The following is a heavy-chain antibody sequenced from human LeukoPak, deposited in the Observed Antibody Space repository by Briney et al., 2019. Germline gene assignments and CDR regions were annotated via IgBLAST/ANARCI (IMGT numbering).Heavy chain of an antibody. J-gene: IGHJ5*02. CDR3: ARGRLYYYGSGSYKVDP. CDR2: MNPNSGNT. D-gene: IGHD3-10*01. Sequence: ASVKVSCKASGYTFTSYDINWVRQATGQGLELMGWMNPNSGNTGYAQKFQGRVTMTRNTSISTAYMELSSLRSEDTAVYYCARGRLYYYGSGSYKVDPWGQGTLVTVSS. CDR1: GYTFTSYD. V-gene: IGHV1-8*01.